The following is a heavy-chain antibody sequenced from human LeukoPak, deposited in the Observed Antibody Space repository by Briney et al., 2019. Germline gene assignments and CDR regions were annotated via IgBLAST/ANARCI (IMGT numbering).Heavy chain of an antibody. J-gene: IGHJ3*02. CDR1: GYTFTSYG. CDR2: ISPYNGNT. CDR3: ARALYCSSTSCDGAFDI. D-gene: IGHD2-2*01. V-gene: IGHV1-18*01. Sequence: ASVKVSCKASGYTFTSYGIRWVRQAPGQGLEWMGGISPYNGNTNYAQKLQGRVTMTTDTSTSIAYMELRSLRSEDTAVYYCARALYCSSTSCDGAFDIWGQGTMVTVSS.